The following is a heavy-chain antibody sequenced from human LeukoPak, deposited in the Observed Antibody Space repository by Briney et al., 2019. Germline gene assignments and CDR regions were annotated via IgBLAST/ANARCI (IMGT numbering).Heavy chain of an antibody. V-gene: IGHV3-20*04. CDR1: GFTFDNYG. Sequence: GGSLRLSCVASGFTFDNYGMSWVRQAPGKGLEWVSGLNWSGRSTGYADSVKGRFTISRDSAKNSLYLQMNSLRAEDTALYYCARLAYCGGDCYSGDYYYYMDIWGKGTTVSVSS. J-gene: IGHJ6*03. CDR3: ARLAYCGGDCYSGDYYYYMDI. D-gene: IGHD2-21*02. CDR2: LNWSGRST.